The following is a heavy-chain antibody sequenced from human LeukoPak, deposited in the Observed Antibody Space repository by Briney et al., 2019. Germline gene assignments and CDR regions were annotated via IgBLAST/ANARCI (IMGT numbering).Heavy chain of an antibody. J-gene: IGHJ4*02. Sequence: ASVKVSCKASGYTFIGYYMYWVRQAPGQGLEWMGWINPNSGGTNYTQKFQGSVTMTRDTSISTVYMELSRLRSDDTAVYYCARTGNFDYWGQGTLVTVSS. CDR3: ARTGNFDY. D-gene: IGHD7-27*01. V-gene: IGHV1-2*02. CDR1: GYTFIGYY. CDR2: INPNSGGT.